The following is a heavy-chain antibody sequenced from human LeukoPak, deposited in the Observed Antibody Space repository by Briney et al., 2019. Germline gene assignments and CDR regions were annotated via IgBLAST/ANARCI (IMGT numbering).Heavy chain of an antibody. CDR3: AKAPYGDYDWYFDL. J-gene: IGHJ2*01. CDR1: GFTFDDYA. Sequence: GRSLRLSCAASGFTFDDYAMHWVRQAPGKGLEWVSGISWNSGSIGYADSVKGRFTISRDNAKNSLYPQMNSLRAEDTALYYCAKAPYGDYDWYFDLWGRGTLVTVSS. V-gene: IGHV3-9*01. D-gene: IGHD4-17*01. CDR2: ISWNSGSI.